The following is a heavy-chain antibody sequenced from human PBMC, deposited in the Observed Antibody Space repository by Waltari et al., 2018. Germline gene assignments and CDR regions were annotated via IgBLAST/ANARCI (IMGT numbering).Heavy chain of an antibody. CDR2: VHHSGKT. D-gene: IGHD2-2*01. CDR1: GDPLSGNYW. V-gene: IGHV4-4*02. J-gene: IGHJ4*02. Sequence: QVQLQESGQGLVKPSGTLSLTCAVSGDPLSGNYWGSWVRQSPEKGLEWMGQVHHSGKTHYNPSLQSRVTISVDKPKNQFSLNLNSVTAADTAVYYCAGDRAIGLFFDYWGRGTLVTVSS. CDR3: AGDRAIGLFFDY.